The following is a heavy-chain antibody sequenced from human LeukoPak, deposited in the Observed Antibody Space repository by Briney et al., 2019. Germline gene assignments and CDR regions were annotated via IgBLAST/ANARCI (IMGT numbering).Heavy chain of an antibody. Sequence: SETLSLTCTVSGGSISSYYRSWIRQPPGKGLEWIGYIYYSGSTNYNPSLKSRVTISVDTSKNQFSLKLSSVTAADTAVYYCASRIAARGQSFYFDYWGQGTLVTVSS. CDR3: ASRIAARGQSFYFDY. V-gene: IGHV4-59*01. CDR1: GGSISSYY. CDR2: IYYSGST. D-gene: IGHD6-6*01. J-gene: IGHJ4*02.